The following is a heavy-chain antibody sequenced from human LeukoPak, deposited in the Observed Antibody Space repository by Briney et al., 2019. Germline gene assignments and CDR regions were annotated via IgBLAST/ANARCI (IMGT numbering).Heavy chain of an antibody. CDR1: GFIFGTTS. CDR3: TRDQH. V-gene: IGHV3-7*01. Sequence: AGGSPRLSCAGSGFIFGTTSMSWVRQTPGKGLEWVASINYDGSEKYYVGSVEGRLTISRDSAKKSLFLQMNSLRAEDTAIYYCTRDQHWGQGTLVTVSS. J-gene: IGHJ1*01. CDR2: INYDGSEK.